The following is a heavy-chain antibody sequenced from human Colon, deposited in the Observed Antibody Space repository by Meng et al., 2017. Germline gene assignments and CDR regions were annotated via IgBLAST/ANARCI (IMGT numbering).Heavy chain of an antibody. J-gene: IGHJ4*02. CDR3: ARGVAGGLGIHFDY. D-gene: IGHD2-15*01. CDR1: GGAFSGYS. Sequence: VERQQWGQRRFKPPGNPFLTCAVSGGAFSGYSWNWIRQSPGKGLEWIEQINHSGKTIYYPSLKSRVTTSRNTSKNQFSLNLTSATAADTDVYYCARGVAGGLGIHFDYRGQGTLVTVSS. CDR2: INHSGKT. V-gene: IGHV4-34*01.